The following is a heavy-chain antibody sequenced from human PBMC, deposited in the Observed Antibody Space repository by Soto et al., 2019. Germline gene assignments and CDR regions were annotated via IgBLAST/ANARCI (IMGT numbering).Heavy chain of an antibody. D-gene: IGHD4-17*01. CDR2: IYYSGST. CDR3: ARGPSPDYGHAFDI. Sequence: LALTCTVSVGAISGGGYYFSCIRQHPGKGLEWIGYIYYSGSTYYNPSLKSRVTISVDTSKNQFSLKLSSVTAADTAVYYCARGPSPDYGHAFDICGQGTMVTVSS. CDR1: VGAISGGGYY. J-gene: IGHJ3*02. V-gene: IGHV4-31*03.